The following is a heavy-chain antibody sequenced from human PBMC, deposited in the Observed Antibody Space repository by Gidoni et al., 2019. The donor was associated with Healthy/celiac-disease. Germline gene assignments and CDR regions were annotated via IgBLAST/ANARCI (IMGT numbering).Heavy chain of an antibody. D-gene: IGHD2-2*01. Sequence: EVQLLESGGGLVQPGGSLRLSCAASGFTFSSYAMSWVRQAPGKGLEWVSAISGSGGSTYYADSVKGRFTISRDNSKNTLYLQMNSLRAEDTAVYYCATPGLEDGVPAAISYYYYGMDVWGQGTTVTVSS. J-gene: IGHJ6*02. CDR1: GFTFSSYA. V-gene: IGHV3-23*01. CDR3: ATPGLEDGVPAAISYYYYGMDV. CDR2: ISGSGGST.